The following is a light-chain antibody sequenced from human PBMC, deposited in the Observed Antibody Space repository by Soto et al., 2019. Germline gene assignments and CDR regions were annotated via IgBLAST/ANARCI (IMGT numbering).Light chain of an antibody. CDR3: SSFTSDTTLV. V-gene: IGLV2-14*01. Sequence: QSALTQPASVSGSPGQSITISCTGTSSDVGGYNYVSWYQQHPGKAPKLMIYDVTDRPSGISSRFSGSKSGNTASLTISGLQAEDEADYYCSSFTSDTTLVFGGGTKVTVL. CDR2: DVT. CDR1: SSDVGGYNY. J-gene: IGLJ2*01.